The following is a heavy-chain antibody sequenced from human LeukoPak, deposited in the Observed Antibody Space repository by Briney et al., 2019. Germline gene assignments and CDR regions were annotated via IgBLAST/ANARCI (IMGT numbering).Heavy chain of an antibody. V-gene: IGHV1-8*01. J-gene: IGHJ3*02. Sequence: ASVKVSCKASGYTFTSYDINWVRQATGQGLEWMGWMNPNSGNTGYAQKFQGRVTITTDESTSTAYMELSSLRSEDTAVYYCARDLGSSWYSAFDIWGQGTMVTVSS. D-gene: IGHD6-13*01. CDR3: ARDLGSSWYSAFDI. CDR2: MNPNSGNT. CDR1: GYTFTSYD.